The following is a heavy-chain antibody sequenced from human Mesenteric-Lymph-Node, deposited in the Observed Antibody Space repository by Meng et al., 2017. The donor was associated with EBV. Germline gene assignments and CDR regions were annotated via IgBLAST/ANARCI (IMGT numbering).Heavy chain of an antibody. CDR3: ATDTGRVINNLFDP. D-gene: IGHD3-22*01. CDR2: ISAYNGNI. Sequence: QGPLGHSGAEVRKPGASGKVSCKASGYSFSSYGISWVRQAPGQGLEWMGWISAYNGNINYAQKFQGRVTMTTDTSTSTAYMELRSLRSDDTAVYYCATDTGRVINNLFDPWGQGTLVTVSS. V-gene: IGHV1-18*01. J-gene: IGHJ5*02. CDR1: GYSFSSYG.